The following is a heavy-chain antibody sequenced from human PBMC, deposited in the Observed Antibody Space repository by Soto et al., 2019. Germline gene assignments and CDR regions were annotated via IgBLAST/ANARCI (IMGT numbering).Heavy chain of an antibody. CDR1: GFTFSSYS. Sequence: PGGSLRLSCAASGFTFSSYSMNWVRQAPGKGLEWVSSISSSSSYIYYADSVKGRFTISRDNAKNSLYLQMNSLRAEDTAVYCCARDLDPEAYYDFWSGYSDYWGQGTLVTVSS. D-gene: IGHD3-3*01. V-gene: IGHV3-21*01. CDR2: ISSSSSYI. CDR3: ARDLDPEAYYDFWSGYSDY. J-gene: IGHJ4*02.